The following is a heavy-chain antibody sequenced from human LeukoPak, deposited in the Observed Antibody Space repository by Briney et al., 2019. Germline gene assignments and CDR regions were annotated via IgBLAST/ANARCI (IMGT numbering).Heavy chain of an antibody. V-gene: IGHV4-4*02. J-gene: IGHJ4*02. CDR2: IYHSGST. CDR1: GGSISSSNW. D-gene: IGHD6-19*01. CDR3: AREDSSGYYFDY. Sequence: NPSETLSLTCAVSGGSISSSNWWSWVRQPPGKGLEWIGEIYHSGSTNYNPSLKSRVTISVDKSKNRFSLKLSSVTAADTAVYYCAREDSSGYYFDYWGQGTLVTVSS.